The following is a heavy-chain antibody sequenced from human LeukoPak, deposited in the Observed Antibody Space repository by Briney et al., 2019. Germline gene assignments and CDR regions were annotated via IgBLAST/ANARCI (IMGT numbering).Heavy chain of an antibody. CDR3: AKDLNPWIQLWYFDY. J-gene: IGHJ4*02. CDR1: GFTFSSYA. D-gene: IGHD5-18*01. V-gene: IGHV3-23*01. Sequence: GGSLRLSCSASGFTFSSYAMSWVRQAPGKGLEWVSALSGSGGSTYYADSVQGRFTISRDNSKNTLYLQMNSLRAEDTAVYYCAKDLNPWIQLWYFDYWGQGTLVTVSS. CDR2: LSGSGGST.